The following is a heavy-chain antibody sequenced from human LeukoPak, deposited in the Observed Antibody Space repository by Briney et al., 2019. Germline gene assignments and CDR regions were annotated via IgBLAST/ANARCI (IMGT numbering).Heavy chain of an antibody. Sequence: ASVKVSCKASGYTFTTYALTWVRQAPGQRLEWMGWINVGNGNTKSSQKFQGRVTITADESTSTAYMELSSLRSEDTAVYYCARMETYQPLWGQGTLVTVSS. CDR1: GYTFTTYA. V-gene: IGHV1-3*01. CDR2: INVGNGNT. CDR3: ARMETYQPL. D-gene: IGHD2-2*01. J-gene: IGHJ4*02.